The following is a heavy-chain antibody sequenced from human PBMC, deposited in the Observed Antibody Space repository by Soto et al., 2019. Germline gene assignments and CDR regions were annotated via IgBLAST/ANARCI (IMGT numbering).Heavy chain of an antibody. D-gene: IGHD3-9*01. V-gene: IGHV3-7*02. CDR2: ISPEGSGK. Sequence: GGSLRLSCSASGRTFSSEWRNWVRQAPGKGLEWVANISPEGSGKHYVDSMKGRFAISRDNPKNSVYLLMNSLSGDETALYYYMSGYGYLGLGPLLTVS. CDR1: GRTFSSEW. J-gene: IGHJ4*01. CDR3: MSGYGY.